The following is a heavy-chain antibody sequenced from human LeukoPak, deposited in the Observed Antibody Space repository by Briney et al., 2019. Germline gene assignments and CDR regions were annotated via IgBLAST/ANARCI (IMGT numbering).Heavy chain of an antibody. D-gene: IGHD6-13*01. CDR3: ARSHIAAADNPTPSAFDY. CDR2: ISSSSSYI. Sequence: GGSLRLSCAASGFTFSSYSMNWVRQVPGKGLEWVSSISSSSSYIYYADSVKGRFTISRDNAKNSLYLQMNSLRAEDTAVYYCARSHIAAADNPTPSAFDYWGQGTLVTVSS. CDR1: GFTFSSYS. V-gene: IGHV3-21*01. J-gene: IGHJ4*02.